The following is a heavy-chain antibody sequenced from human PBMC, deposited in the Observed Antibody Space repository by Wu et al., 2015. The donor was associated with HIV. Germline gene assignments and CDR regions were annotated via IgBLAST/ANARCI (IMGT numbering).Heavy chain of an antibody. Sequence: QVQLVQSGIEVKKPGASVKVSCKASGYSFTTHGISWVRQAPGRGLEWMGWISTYNGNTKYAQKLRGRVTMTTDTSTSTVYMELRSLSSDDTAIYYCARRNSTLVGTVYQYCGMDVWGQGTTVTVPS. V-gene: IGHV1-18*01. D-gene: IGHD1-26*01. CDR1: GYSFTTHG. CDR3: ARRNSTLVGTVYQYCGMDV. J-gene: IGHJ6*02. CDR2: ISTYNGNT.